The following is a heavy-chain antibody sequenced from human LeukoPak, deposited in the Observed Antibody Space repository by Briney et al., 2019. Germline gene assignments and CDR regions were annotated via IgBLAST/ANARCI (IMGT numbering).Heavy chain of an antibody. D-gene: IGHD3-22*01. J-gene: IGHJ6*02. Sequence: PGGSLRLSCAASGFTFSSYAMHWVRQAPGKGLEWVAVISYDGSNIYYADSVKGRFTISRDNSKNTLYLQMNSLGAEDTAVYYCARDLYYYDSSGYGMDVWGQGTTVTVSS. V-gene: IGHV3-30-3*01. CDR3: ARDLYYYDSSGYGMDV. CDR2: ISYDGSNI. CDR1: GFTFSSYA.